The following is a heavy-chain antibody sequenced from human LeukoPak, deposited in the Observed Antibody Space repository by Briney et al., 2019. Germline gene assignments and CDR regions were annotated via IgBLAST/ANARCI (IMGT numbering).Heavy chain of an antibody. J-gene: IGHJ4*02. CDR1: GFTLSTYE. Sequence: GGSLRLSCVVSGFTLSTYEMNWVRQAPGEGLEWVSHISSSNNNIQYADSVKGRFTISRDNAENSLYVQMDSLRGGDTGIYYCAKGVWGTYHAFDCWGQGSLVSVSS. V-gene: IGHV3-48*03. CDR3: AKGVWGTYHAFDC. D-gene: IGHD3-16*02. CDR2: ISSSNNNI.